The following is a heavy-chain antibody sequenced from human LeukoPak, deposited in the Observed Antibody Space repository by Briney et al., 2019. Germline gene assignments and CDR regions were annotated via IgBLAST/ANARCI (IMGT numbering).Heavy chain of an antibody. V-gene: IGHV3-23*01. CDR2: ISGSGGST. J-gene: IGHJ4*02. CDR3: AKDQSSGTYYDY. D-gene: IGHD1-26*01. CDR1: GFTFSSYD. Sequence: QPGGSLRLSCAASGFTFSSYDMSWVRQAPGKGLEWVSAISGSGGSTYYADSVKGRFTISRDNSRNTPYLQMNSLTAEDTAVYFCAKDQSSGTYYDYWGQGTLVTVSS.